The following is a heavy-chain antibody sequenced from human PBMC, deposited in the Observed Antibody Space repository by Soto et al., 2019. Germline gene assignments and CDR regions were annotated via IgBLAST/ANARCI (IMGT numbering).Heavy chain of an antibody. CDR1: GYNFSDYY. V-gene: IGHV1-2*02. D-gene: IGHD2-21*01. CDR3: AREIYGGGTLNWFDP. J-gene: IGHJ5*02. Sequence: QVQLVQSAAEVKKPGASVKVSCKASGYNFSDYYIHWVRQAPGQGLEWLGWVSPKSGGTNYAQKFKRRITMTRAKSSNTVEMYLSGLNSDETAVFYCAREIYGGGTLNWFDPGGQGTLVNVSS. CDR2: VSPKSGGT.